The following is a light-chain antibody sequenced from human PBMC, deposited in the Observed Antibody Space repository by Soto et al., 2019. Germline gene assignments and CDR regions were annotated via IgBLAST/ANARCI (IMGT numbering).Light chain of an antibody. CDR3: QQSYSTPWA. J-gene: IGKJ1*01. Sequence: DVQMTQAPSSLLASVGDRVTIPCRASQSISSYLHWYQQKPGKAPKLLIYAASSLQSGVPSRFSGSGSGTDFTLTISSRQPEDFATYYCQQSYSTPWAVGQGTEADI. V-gene: IGKV1-39*01. CDR2: AAS. CDR1: QSISSY.